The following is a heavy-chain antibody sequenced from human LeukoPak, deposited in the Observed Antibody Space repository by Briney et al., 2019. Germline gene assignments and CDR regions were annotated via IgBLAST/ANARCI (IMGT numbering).Heavy chain of an antibody. D-gene: IGHD5-18*01. CDR2: ISPSGGST. V-gene: IGHV1-46*01. J-gene: IGHJ4*02. CDR1: GYTFTSNY. Sequence: ASVKLSCKAFGYTFTSNYMHWVRQAPGQGPEWVGVISPSGGSTTYAQKFQGRVTITRDTSKNTAYMELNSLRSEDTAVCYCARAGYSYGLDYWGQGTLVTVSS. CDR3: ARAGYSYGLDY.